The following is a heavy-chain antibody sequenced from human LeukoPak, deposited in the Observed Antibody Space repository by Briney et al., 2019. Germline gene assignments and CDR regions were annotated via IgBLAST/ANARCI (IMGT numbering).Heavy chain of an antibody. J-gene: IGHJ4*02. CDR2: INPSGGST. CDR1: GYTFTSYG. V-gene: IGHV1-46*01. D-gene: IGHD1-26*01. CDR3: ARAGSGSWSFDY. Sequence: VASVKVSCKASGYTFTSYGISWVRQAPGQGLEWMGIINPSGGSTNYAQKFQGRVTMTRDTSTSTVYMELSSLRSEDTAVYYCARAGSGSWSFDYWGQGTLVTVSS.